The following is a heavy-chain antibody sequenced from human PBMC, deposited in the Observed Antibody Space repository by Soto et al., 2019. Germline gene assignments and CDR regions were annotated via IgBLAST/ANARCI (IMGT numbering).Heavy chain of an antibody. CDR3: ASLGGTCRLWYFDL. CDR1: GFTFSKYW. V-gene: IGHV3-74*01. D-gene: IGHD2-15*01. CDR2: INGDGSST. Sequence: EVQLVESGGGLVQPGGSLRLSCAASGFTFSKYWMYWVRQAPGKGLVWVSRINGDGSSTTYADSVKGRFTISRDNANNALHLQMNSVRAKDTALYCCASLGGTCRLWYFDLWGRGTLVTVSS. J-gene: IGHJ2*01.